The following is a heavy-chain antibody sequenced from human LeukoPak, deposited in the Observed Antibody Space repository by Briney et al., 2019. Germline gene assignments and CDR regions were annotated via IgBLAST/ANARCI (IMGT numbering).Heavy chain of an antibody. CDR2: FDPEDSET. V-gene: IGHV1-24*01. CDR3: ARGSIAAGFDP. J-gene: IGHJ5*02. Sequence: ASVKVSCKVSGYTLTELSMHWVRQAPGKGLEWMGSFDPEDSETFYAQKFQGRVTMTEDTSTDTAYMELSSLRSDDTAVYYCARGSIAAGFDPWGQGTLVTVSS. CDR1: GYTLTELS. D-gene: IGHD6-13*01.